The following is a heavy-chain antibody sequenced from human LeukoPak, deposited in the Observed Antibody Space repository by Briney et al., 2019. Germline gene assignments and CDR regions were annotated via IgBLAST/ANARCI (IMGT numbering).Heavy chain of an antibody. D-gene: IGHD5-18*01. CDR1: GLTFRNYG. J-gene: IGHJ4*02. Sequence: QPGRSLRLSCVASGLTFRNYGLHWGRQAPGKGLEWVAVIWYDGSNKYYADSVKGRFTISRDNSKNTLYLQMNSLRAEDTAVYYCASQRGYTYDYWGQGTLVAVSS. V-gene: IGHV3-33*01. CDR2: IWYDGSNK. CDR3: ASQRGYTYDY.